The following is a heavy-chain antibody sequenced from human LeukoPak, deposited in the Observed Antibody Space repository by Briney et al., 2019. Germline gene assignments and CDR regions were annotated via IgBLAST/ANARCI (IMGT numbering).Heavy chain of an antibody. Sequence: GGSLRLSCAASGFTFTTYAMSWVRQAPGKGLEWVSGITGSGGTTYYADSVKGRFTLSRDNSMNTLYLQMNSLRAEDTAVYYCAKDVESGRSADYWGQGTLVTVSS. CDR3: AKDVESGRSADY. CDR1: GFTFTTYA. CDR2: ITGSGGTT. J-gene: IGHJ4*02. V-gene: IGHV3-23*01. D-gene: IGHD3-10*01.